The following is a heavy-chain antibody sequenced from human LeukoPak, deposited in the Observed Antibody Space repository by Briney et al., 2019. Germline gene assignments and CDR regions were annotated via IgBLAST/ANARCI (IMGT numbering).Heavy chain of an antibody. D-gene: IGHD1-1*01. CDR1: GFTFSKAW. J-gene: IGHJ4*02. Sequence: GGSLRLSCAASGFTFSKAWMNWVRQAPGKGLEWVGFIRSKAYGETADYAASVKGRFTISRDDSKAIDYLQMNSLKTEDTAVYHCTRDRGAYNLYDYWGQGTLVTVSS. CDR2: IRSKAYGETA. CDR3: TRDRGAYNLYDY. V-gene: IGHV3-49*04.